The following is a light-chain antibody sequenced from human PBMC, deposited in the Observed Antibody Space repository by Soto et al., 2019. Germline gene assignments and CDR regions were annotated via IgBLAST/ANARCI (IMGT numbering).Light chain of an antibody. CDR1: SGHNNYI. CDR3: ETWDSNHS. V-gene: IGLV4-60*02. CDR2: VDGSGSY. J-gene: IGLJ3*02. Sequence: QLVLTQSSSASASLGSSVKLTCTLSSGHNNYIIAWHQQQPGQAPRFLMKVDGSGSYDKGSGVPDRFSGSSSGPDRYLTISNLLFEDEADYFCETWDSNHSFGGGTKLTVL.